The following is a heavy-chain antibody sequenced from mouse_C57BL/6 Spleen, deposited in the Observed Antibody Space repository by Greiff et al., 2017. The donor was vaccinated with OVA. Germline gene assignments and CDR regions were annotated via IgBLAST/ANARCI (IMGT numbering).Heavy chain of an antibody. CDR3: ARDYSNLEENY. V-gene: IGHV1-52*01. CDR2: IDPSDSET. CDR1: GYTFTSYW. Sequence: QVQLQQPGAELVRPGSSVKLSCKASGYTFTSYWMHWVKQRPIQGLEWIGNIDPSDSETHYNQKFKDKATLTVDKSSSTAYMQLSSLTSEDSAVYYCARDYSNLEENYWGQGTTLTVSS. D-gene: IGHD2-5*01. J-gene: IGHJ2*01.